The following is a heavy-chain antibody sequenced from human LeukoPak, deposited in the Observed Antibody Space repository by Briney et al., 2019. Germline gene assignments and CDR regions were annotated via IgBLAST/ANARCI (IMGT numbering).Heavy chain of an antibody. D-gene: IGHD5-18*01. Sequence: SETLSLTCTVSGGSISSGGYYWSWIRQPAGKGLEWIGRIYTSGSTNYNPSLKSRVTMSVDTSKNQFSLKLSSVTAADTAVYYCARRPAMVTWFDYWGQGTLVTVSS. CDR2: IYTSGST. J-gene: IGHJ4*02. CDR1: GGSISSGGYY. V-gene: IGHV4-61*02. CDR3: ARRPAMVTWFDY.